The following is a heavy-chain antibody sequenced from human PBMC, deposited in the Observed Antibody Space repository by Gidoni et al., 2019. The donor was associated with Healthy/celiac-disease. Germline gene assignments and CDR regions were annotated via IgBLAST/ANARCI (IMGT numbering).Heavy chain of an antibody. CDR1: GSSISSGYY. V-gene: IGHV4-38-2*02. D-gene: IGHD4-17*01. CDR3: ARERPGYGDYYYGMDV. J-gene: IGHJ6*02. CDR2: IDHSGST. Sequence: QVQLQESGPGVVKPSVTLSLTGAVYGSSISSGYYWGWIRQPQGKGLEWIGSIDHSGSTYYTPSLQSRVPISVDTSTNQFSLKLSSVTSADTAVYYCARERPGYGDYYYGMDVWGQGTTVTVSS.